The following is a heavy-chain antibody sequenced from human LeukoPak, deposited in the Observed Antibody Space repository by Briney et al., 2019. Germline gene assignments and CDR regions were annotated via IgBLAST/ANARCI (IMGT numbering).Heavy chain of an antibody. J-gene: IGHJ2*01. CDR2: IYSGATS. D-gene: IGHD3-3*02. CDR3: ARVGDHFHWNLDL. V-gene: IGHV3-53*01. CDR1: GFTVSTKY. Sequence: GGSLRLSCAASGFTVSTKYMNWVRQAPGKGLEWVSIIYSGATSYYADSVKGRFTISRDTSKNTLSLQMNSLRAEDTAVYFCARVGDHFHWNLDLWGRGTLVSVSS.